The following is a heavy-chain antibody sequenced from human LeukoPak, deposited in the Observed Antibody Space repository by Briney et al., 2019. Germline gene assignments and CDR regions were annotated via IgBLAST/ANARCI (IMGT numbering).Heavy chain of an antibody. V-gene: IGHV3-74*01. D-gene: IGHD6-6*01. CDR1: GFTFSSHW. J-gene: IGHJ5*02. CDR2: ISSDGSTT. Sequence: SGGSLRLSCAASGFTFSSHWMHWVRQAPGKGLVWVSRISSDGSTTTYADSVKGRFTISRDNANNTLYLQMNSLRAEDTAVYYCVHWFDPWGQGTLVTVSS. CDR3: VHWFDP.